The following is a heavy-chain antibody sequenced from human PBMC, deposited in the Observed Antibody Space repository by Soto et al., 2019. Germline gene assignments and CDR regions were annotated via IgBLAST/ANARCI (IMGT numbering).Heavy chain of an antibody. CDR3: VRSPEWLFGIEDWFDP. J-gene: IGHJ5*02. D-gene: IGHD3-3*01. CDR1: GFTFSDYA. V-gene: IGHV3-23*01. CDR2: LSGSGDST. Sequence: GGSLRLSCAASGFTFSDYAMSWVRQAPGKGLEWVSALSGSGDSTYYADSVKGRFTISRDNSKNTLYLRMNSLGAGDTAIYYCVRSPEWLFGIEDWFDPWGQGTLVTVSS.